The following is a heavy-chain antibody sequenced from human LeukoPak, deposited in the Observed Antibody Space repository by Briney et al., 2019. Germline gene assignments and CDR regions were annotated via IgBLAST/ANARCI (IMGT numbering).Heavy chain of an antibody. CDR3: ARDPAPQLALTPGAFDI. Sequence: ASVKVSCKASGYTFTGYYMHWVRQAPGQGLEWMGWINPNSGGTNYAQKFQGRVTMTRDTSISTAYMELSRLRSDDTAVYYCARDPAPQLALTPGAFDIWGQGTMVTVSS. V-gene: IGHV1-2*02. J-gene: IGHJ3*02. D-gene: IGHD1-1*01. CDR1: GYTFTGYY. CDR2: INPNSGGT.